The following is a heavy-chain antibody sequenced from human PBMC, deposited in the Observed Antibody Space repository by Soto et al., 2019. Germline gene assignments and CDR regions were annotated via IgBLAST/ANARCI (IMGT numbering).Heavy chain of an antibody. D-gene: IGHD2-15*01. V-gene: IGHV4-59*01. CDR1: GGSISSYY. Sequence: QVQLQESGPGLVKPSETLSLTCTVSGGSISSYYWSWIRQPPGKGLEWIGYIYYSGSTNYNPSLKSRVTISVDTSKNQFSLKLSSVTAADTAVCYCVRSGGDFDYWGQGTLVTVSS. J-gene: IGHJ4*02. CDR2: IYYSGST. CDR3: VRSGGDFDY.